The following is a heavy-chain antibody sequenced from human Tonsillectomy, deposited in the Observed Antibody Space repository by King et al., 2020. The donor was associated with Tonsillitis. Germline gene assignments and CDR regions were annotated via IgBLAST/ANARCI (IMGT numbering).Heavy chain of an antibody. CDR1: GFTFSSYS. Sequence: VQLVESGGGLVQPGGSLRLSCAASGFTFSSYSMNWVRQAPGKGLEWVSYISSSSSTIYYADSVKGRFTISRDNAKNSLYLQMNSLRAEDTAVYYCARAPWAGGWLQFHYGMDVWGQGTTVTVSS. CDR3: ARAPWAGGWLQFHYGMDV. CDR2: ISSSSSTI. V-gene: IGHV3-48*01. J-gene: IGHJ6*02. D-gene: IGHD5-24*01.